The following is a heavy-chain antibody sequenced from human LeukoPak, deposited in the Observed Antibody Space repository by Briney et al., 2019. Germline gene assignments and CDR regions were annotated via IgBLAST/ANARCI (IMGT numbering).Heavy chain of an antibody. D-gene: IGHD5-18*01. CDR3: ARHGEVWGRQLWLGWFHP. V-gene: IGHV4-39*01. CDR2: VYYRGTT. Sequence: SETLSLTCTVSGGSVGTSSYYWAWIRQPPGKEFEWIGSVYYRGTTDYHPSLQSRVTISIATSKNQFSLKLTSMSAADTAVYYCARHGEVWGRQLWLGWFHPWGQGTLVTVSS. CDR1: GGSVGTSSYY. J-gene: IGHJ5*02.